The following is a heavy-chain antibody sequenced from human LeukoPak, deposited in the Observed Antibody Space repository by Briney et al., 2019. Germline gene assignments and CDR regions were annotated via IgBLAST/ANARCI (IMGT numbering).Heavy chain of an antibody. CDR3: VRRTRDEMANVVDLNSDF. CDR2: ITDGGRT. D-gene: IGHD5-24*01. CDR1: VDSFSGHY. V-gene: IGHV4-34*03. J-gene: IGHJ4*02. Sequence: SETLSLTCDVYVDSFSGHYWSWIRQPPGKGLEWLGEITDGGRTSYSPSLKSRATISIAPSKRQFTLELHSVTAADTAIYYCVRRTRDEMANVVDLNSDFWGQGALVTVSS.